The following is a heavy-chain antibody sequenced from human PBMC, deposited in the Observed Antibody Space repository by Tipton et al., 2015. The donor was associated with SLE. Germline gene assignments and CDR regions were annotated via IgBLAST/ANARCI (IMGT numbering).Heavy chain of an antibody. Sequence: TLSLTCTVSGGSIRNYFWHWIRQSPGKGLEWIGYVYDSGTTKYNPSLKRRVSMSVDTSKNQFSLRMTSVTAADTSLYYCARVEAASASLFDSWGQGTLVTVSS. V-gene: IGHV4-59*08. D-gene: IGHD2-15*01. CDR2: VYDSGTT. CDR3: ARVEAASASLFDS. CDR1: GGSIRNYF. J-gene: IGHJ4*02.